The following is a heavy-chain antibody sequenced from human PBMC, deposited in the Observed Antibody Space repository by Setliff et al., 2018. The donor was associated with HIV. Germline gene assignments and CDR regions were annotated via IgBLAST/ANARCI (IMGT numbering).Heavy chain of an antibody. CDR3: ARVMIGYSGYDAFDY. J-gene: IGHJ4*02. CDR2: IGTGGDT. CDR1: GFIFSNHD. Sequence: GGSLRLSCEASGFIFSNHDFHWVRQAAAKGLEWVAAIGTGGDTYYVDSVKGRFTMSRENARNSLYLQMNSLRAEDTAGYYCARVMIGYSGYDAFDYWGQGTLVTVSS. V-gene: IGHV3-13*01. D-gene: IGHD5-12*01.